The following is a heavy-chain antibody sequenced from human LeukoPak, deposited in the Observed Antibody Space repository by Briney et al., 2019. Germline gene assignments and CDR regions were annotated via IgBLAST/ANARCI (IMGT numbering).Heavy chain of an antibody. CDR3: ARDRLYDSSGFDY. CDR1: GGSISSYY. J-gene: IGHJ4*02. CDR2: IYYSGST. D-gene: IGHD3-22*01. Sequence: SETLSLTCTVSGGSISSYYWSWIRQPPGKGLEWIGYIYYSGSTNYNPSLKSRVTISVDTSKNQFSLKLSSVTAADTAVYYCARDRLYDSSGFDYWGQGTLVTVSS. V-gene: IGHV4-59*01.